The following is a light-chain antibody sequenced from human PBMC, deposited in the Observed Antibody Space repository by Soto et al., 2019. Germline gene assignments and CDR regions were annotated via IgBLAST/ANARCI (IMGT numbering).Light chain of an antibody. J-gene: IGKJ2*01. V-gene: IGKV3-15*01. CDR3: QHYDDWPYT. Sequence: EIVMTQSPATLSVSPGEGATLSCRASQSVRSNLAWYQQKPGQAPRLLIYGASPRAPGIPARFSGSGSGKEFTLTISSLQSEDFAVYYCQHYDDWPYTFGQGTKLEIK. CDR2: GAS. CDR1: QSVRSN.